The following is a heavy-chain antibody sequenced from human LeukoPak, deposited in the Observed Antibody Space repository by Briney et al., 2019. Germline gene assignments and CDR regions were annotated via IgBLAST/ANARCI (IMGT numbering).Heavy chain of an antibody. CDR3: ASTYDFWSGYYTETDYFDY. CDR2: IYYSGST. D-gene: IGHD3-3*01. J-gene: IGHJ4*02. V-gene: IGHV4-59*08. CDR1: GGSISSYY. Sequence: SETLSLTCTVSGGSISSYYWSWIRQPPGKGLEWIGYIYYSGSTNYNPSLKSRVTISVDTSKNQFSLKLSSVTAADTAVYYCASTYDFWSGYYTETDYFDYWGQGTLVTVSS.